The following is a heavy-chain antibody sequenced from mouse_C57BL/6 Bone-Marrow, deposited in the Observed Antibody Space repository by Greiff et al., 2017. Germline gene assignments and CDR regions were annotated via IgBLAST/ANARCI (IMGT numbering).Heavy chain of an antibody. CDR1: GFNIKDDY. CDR3: TTPRDY. V-gene: IGHV14-4*01. J-gene: IGHJ2*01. CDR2: IDPESGDT. Sequence: EVKLMESGAELVRPGASVKLSCTASGFNIKDDYMHWVKQRPEQGLEWIGWIDPESGDTEYASKFQGKATITADTSSNTAYLQLSSLTSEDTAVYYCTTPRDYWGQGTTLTVSS.